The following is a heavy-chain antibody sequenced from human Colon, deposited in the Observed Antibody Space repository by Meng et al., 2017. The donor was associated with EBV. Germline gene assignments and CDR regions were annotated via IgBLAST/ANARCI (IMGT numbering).Heavy chain of an antibody. V-gene: IGHV4-4*02. CDR2: VYHTGST. CDR1: GGSISSSHW. CDR3: ARVWQSLTAFFDS. J-gene: IGHJ4*02. Sequence: VQLQAPGPGLVKPSGPLSLTCAVSGGSISSSHWWTWVRQPPGKGLEWIGEVYHTGSTKYNPSLKSRLTISVDKSKNQFSLNLTSVTAADTAVYYCARVWQSLTAFFDSWGQGTLVTVSS. D-gene: IGHD2-21*01.